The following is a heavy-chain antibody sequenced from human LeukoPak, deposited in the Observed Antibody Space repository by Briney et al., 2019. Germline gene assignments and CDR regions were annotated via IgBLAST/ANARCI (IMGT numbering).Heavy chain of an antibody. CDR3: ASGRWSDYLDY. CDR2: IYYSGST. CDR1: GGSISSSRYY. D-gene: IGHD3-3*01. J-gene: IGHJ4*02. V-gene: IGHV4-39*01. Sequence: KPSETLSLTCTVSGGSISSSRYYWGWIRQPPGKGLEWIGSIYYSGSTYYNPSLKSRVTMSVDTSKNQFSLKLSSVTAADTAVYYCASGRWSDYLDYWGQGTLVTVSS.